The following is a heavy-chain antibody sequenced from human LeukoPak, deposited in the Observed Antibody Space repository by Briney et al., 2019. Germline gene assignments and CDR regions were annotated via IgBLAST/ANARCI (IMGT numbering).Heavy chain of an antibody. Sequence: GGSLRLSCAASGFTFSSYSMNWVRQAPGKGLEWVSSISSSSSYIYYADSVKGRFTISRDNAKNSLYLQMNSLRAEDTAVYYCARSPSDWLLDFDYWGQGTLVTVSS. J-gene: IGHJ4*02. CDR2: ISSSSSYI. D-gene: IGHD3-9*01. V-gene: IGHV3-21*01. CDR3: ARSPSDWLLDFDY. CDR1: GFTFSSYS.